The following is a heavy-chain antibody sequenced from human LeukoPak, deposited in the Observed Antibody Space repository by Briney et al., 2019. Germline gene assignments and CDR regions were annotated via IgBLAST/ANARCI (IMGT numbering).Heavy chain of an antibody. V-gene: IGHV3-23*01. J-gene: IGHJ4*02. Sequence: PGGSLRLSCAASGFTFSSYAMSWVRQAPGKGLEWVSAISGSGGSTYYADSVKGRFTISRDNSKNTLYLQMNSLRAEDTAVYYCAKDGAIFGVVPPDYWGQGTLVTVSS. CDR2: ISGSGGST. CDR3: AKDGAIFGVVPPDY. CDR1: GFTFSSYA. D-gene: IGHD3-3*01.